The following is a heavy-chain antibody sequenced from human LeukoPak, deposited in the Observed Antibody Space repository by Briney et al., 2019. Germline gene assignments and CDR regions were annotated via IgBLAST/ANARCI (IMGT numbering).Heavy chain of an antibody. J-gene: IGHJ6*02. D-gene: IGHD3-10*01. CDR3: ARLPGFYYYYGMDV. Sequence: SETLSLTCAVSGGSISSSDWWSWVRQPPGKGLEWIGEINHSGSTNYNPSLKSRVTISVDTSKNQFSLKLSSVTAADTAVYYCARLPGFYYYYGMDVWGQGTTVTVSS. CDR2: INHSGST. V-gene: IGHV4-4*02. CDR1: GGSISSSDW.